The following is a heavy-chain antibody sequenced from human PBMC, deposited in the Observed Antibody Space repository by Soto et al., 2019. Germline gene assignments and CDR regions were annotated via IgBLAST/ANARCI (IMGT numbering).Heavy chain of an antibody. CDR3: TRHPPIVGAQDY. CDR2: IRSKANSYTT. D-gene: IGHD1-26*01. Sequence: GGSLRLSCAASGFTFSGSAMHWVRQASGKGLEWVGRIRSKANSYTTAYAASVKGRFTISRDDSKNTAYLQMNSLKTEDTAVYYCTRHPPIVGAQDYWGQGTLVTVSS. CDR1: GFTFSGSA. J-gene: IGHJ4*02. V-gene: IGHV3-73*01.